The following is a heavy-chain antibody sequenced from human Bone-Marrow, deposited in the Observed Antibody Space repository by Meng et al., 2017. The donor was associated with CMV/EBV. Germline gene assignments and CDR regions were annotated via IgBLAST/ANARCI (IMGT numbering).Heavy chain of an antibody. CDR1: GGSISSYY. CDR2: IYNSGST. D-gene: IGHD6-6*01. V-gene: IGHV4-59*01. Sequence: SETLSLTCTVSGGSISSYYWSWIRQPPGKGLEWIGYIYNSGSTNYNPSLKSRVTILVDTSKNQFSLKLSSVTAADTAVYYCAREKTIYSSLLYYWGQGTLVTVSS. CDR3: AREKTIYSSLLYY. J-gene: IGHJ4*02.